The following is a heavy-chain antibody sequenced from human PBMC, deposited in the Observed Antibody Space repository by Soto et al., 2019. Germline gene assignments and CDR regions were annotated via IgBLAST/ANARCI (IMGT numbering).Heavy chain of an antibody. Sequence: PSETLSLTCAVSGYSISSGYYWGWIRQPPGKGLEWIGSIYHSGSTYYNPSLKSRVTISVDTSKNQFSLKLSSVTAADTAVYYCASRVVPAAERGSYYYYYGMDVWGQGTTVTVSS. CDR3: ASRVVPAAERGSYYYYYGMDV. J-gene: IGHJ6*02. CDR2: IYHSGST. D-gene: IGHD2-2*01. CDR1: GYSISSGYY. V-gene: IGHV4-38-2*01.